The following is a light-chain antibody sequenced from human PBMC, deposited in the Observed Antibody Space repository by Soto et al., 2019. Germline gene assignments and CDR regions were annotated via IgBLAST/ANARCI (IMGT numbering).Light chain of an antibody. Sequence: SVVTQPGSLSWAPGPSVPLSCTGTNREVGRYKLVSWYQHFPGKAPKVMIYAVSKRPSGVSYRFSGSKSGNTASLTISGLQAEDEGDYYCCSFAGSTTPLYVFGTGTKVTVL. CDR2: AVS. J-gene: IGLJ1*01. CDR1: NREVGRYKL. V-gene: IGLV2-23*02. CDR3: CSFAGSTTPLYV.